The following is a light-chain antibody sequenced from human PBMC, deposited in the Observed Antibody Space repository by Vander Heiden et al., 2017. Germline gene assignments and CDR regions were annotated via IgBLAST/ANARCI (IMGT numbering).Light chain of an antibody. CDR2: DNN. CDR3: GTWDSSLSAYV. Sequence: QHVLSQSPSVSGAPGPRVSISCSGSSSNIGNNYVSWYQQLPGTAPKLLIYDNNKRPSGIPDRFSGSKSGTSATLGITGLQTGDEADYYCGTWDSSLSAYVFAPGTKVTVL. J-gene: IGLJ1*01. CDR1: SSNIGNNY. V-gene: IGLV1-51*01.